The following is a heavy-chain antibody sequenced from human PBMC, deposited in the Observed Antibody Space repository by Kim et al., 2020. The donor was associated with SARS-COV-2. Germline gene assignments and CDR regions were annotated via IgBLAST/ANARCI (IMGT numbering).Heavy chain of an antibody. J-gene: IGHJ4*02. CDR2: INPNSGGT. D-gene: IGHD2-8*01. Sequence: ASVKVSCKASGYTFTGYYMHWVRQAPGQGLEWMGWINPNSGGTNYAQKFQGRVTMTRDTSISTAYMELSRLRSDDTAVYYCARGPSGDCTNGVCYSDRDRIAAAGMNNLLDYWGQGTLVTVSS. V-gene: IGHV1-2*02. CDR3: ARGPSGDCTNGVCYSDRDRIAAAGMNNLLDY. CDR1: GYTFTGYY.